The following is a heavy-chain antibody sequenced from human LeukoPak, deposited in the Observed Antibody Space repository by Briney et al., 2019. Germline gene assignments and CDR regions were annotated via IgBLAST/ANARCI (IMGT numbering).Heavy chain of an antibody. D-gene: IGHD2-15*01. J-gene: IGHJ4*02. CDR1: GFTFRTYS. V-gene: IGHV3-21*06. CDR3: AGDFSLSRSSDY. CDR2: ITGSSDFM. Sequence: GGSLRLSCAASGFTFRTYSTNWVRQAPGKGLEWVSSITGSSDFMSYADSVKGRFTISRDNARNSLYLQLNSLRAEDTAVYYCAGDFSLSRSSDYWGQGTLVTGSS.